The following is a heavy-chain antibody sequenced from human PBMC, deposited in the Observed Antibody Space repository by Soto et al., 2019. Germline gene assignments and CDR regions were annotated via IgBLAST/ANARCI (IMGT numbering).Heavy chain of an antibody. CDR2: ISSGSKTI. Sequence: EVQLVESGGGLVQWGGSLRLSCAASGFTFSGYSVNWVRQAPGKGLEWVSYISSGSKTIYYADSVKRRFTVSRDNAKNSQYLQMNSLRDEDTAVYYCAREDILGVRSFDYWGRGTLVTVSS. CDR3: AREDILGVRSFDY. J-gene: IGHJ4*02. V-gene: IGHV3-48*02. CDR1: GFTFSGYS. D-gene: IGHD3-9*01.